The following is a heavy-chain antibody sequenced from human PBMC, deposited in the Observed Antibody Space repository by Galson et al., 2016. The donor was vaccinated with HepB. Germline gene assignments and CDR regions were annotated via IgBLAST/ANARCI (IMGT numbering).Heavy chain of an antibody. CDR2: ISGSDYST. CDR3: AKERSDGAGSDY. CDR1: GFTFEIYR. Sequence: SLRLSCAGSGFTFEIYRMTWVRQAPGKGLEWVSTISGSDYSTYYGDSVKGRFTISRDNSKNTLYLQMNSLRDEDTALYYCAKERSDGAGSDYWGQGTLVTVSS. D-gene: IGHD4/OR15-4a*01. V-gene: IGHV3-23*01. J-gene: IGHJ4*02.